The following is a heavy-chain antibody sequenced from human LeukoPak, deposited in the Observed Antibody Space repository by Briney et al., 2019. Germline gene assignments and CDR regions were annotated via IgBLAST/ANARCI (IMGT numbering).Heavy chain of an antibody. V-gene: IGHV4-34*01. CDR3: ARASGWYKVYYYYMDV. CDR2: INHSGHT. Sequence: SETLSLTCAVYGGSFSGDYWSWIRQPPGKGLEWIGEINHSGHTNYNPSLKSRVAISVDTSKNQFSLNLSSVTAADTAVYYCARASGWYKVYYYYMDVWGEGTTVTVSS. D-gene: IGHD6-19*01. CDR1: GGSFSGDY. J-gene: IGHJ6*03.